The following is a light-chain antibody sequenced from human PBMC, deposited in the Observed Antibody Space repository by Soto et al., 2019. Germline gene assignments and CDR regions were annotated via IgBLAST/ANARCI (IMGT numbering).Light chain of an antibody. V-gene: IGKV3-11*01. Sequence: TQSPSTLSASVGDTVTLSCRASQAVNTRLAWYQHKPGQAPRLLIYLTSNRAAGIPARFSGSGSGTDFTLTISDVEPEDFAVYYCHQRQSWPRTFGQGTKVDIK. CDR1: QAVNTR. CDR2: LTS. CDR3: HQRQSWPRT. J-gene: IGKJ1*01.